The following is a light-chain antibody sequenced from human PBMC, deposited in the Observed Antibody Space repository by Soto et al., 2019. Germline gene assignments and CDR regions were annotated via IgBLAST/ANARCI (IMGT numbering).Light chain of an antibody. CDR3: TSFKNSDTWV. CDR1: SSDVGAYNY. V-gene: IGLV2-14*01. J-gene: IGLJ3*02. CDR2: EVS. Sequence: QSALTQPASVSGSPGQSITISCTGSSSDVGAYNYVSWFQQHPDKAPKLLIHEVSNRPSGVSNRFSGSKSGNTASLTISGLQAEDEADYYCTSFKNSDTWVFGGGTKLNVL.